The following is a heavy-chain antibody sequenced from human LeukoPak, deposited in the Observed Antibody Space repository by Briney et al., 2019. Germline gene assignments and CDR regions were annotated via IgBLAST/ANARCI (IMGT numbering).Heavy chain of an antibody. Sequence: ASVKVSCKASGYTFTSYGISWVLQAPGQGLEWMGWISGDNGNTNYVQKFQGRVTMTTDTSTSTAYMELRSLRSDDTAVYYCTRVTQTDYDFDYWGQGTLVTVSS. CDR3: TRVTQTDYDFDY. CDR1: GYTFTSYG. V-gene: IGHV1-18*01. CDR2: ISGDNGNT. D-gene: IGHD4-17*01. J-gene: IGHJ4*02.